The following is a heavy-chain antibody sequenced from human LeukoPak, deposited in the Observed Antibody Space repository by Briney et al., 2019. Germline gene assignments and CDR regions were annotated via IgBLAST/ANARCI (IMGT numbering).Heavy chain of an antibody. CDR3: AKQSNDVLPGYYAFDY. CDR1: GFTFHDYA. V-gene: IGHV3-23*01. CDR2: LSGGGGSP. D-gene: IGHD3-9*01. Sequence: GGFLRLSCAVSGFTFHDYAMIWVRQAPGKGLEWVSALSGGGGSPHYADSVKGRFTISRDNCKNTLYLQMSGLRAEDTAVYYCAKQSNDVLPGYYAFDYWGQGTLVTVSS. J-gene: IGHJ4*02.